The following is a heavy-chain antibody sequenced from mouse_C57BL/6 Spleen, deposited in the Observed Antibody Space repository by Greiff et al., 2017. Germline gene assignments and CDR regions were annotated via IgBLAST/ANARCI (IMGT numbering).Heavy chain of an antibody. CDR2: IYPRSGNT. V-gene: IGHV1-81*01. CDR3: ARLAAQASWFAY. Sequence: VKLQQSGAELARPGASVKLSCKASGYTFTSYGISWVKQRTGQGLEWIGEIYPRSGNTYYNEKFKGKATLTADKSSSTAYMELRSLTSEDSAVYFCARLAAQASWFAYWGQGTLVTVSA. D-gene: IGHD3-2*02. CDR1: GYTFTSYG. J-gene: IGHJ3*01.